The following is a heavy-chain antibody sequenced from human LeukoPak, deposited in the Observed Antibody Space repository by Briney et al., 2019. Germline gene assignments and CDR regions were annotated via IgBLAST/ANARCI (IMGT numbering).Heavy chain of an antibody. CDR3: ARRNWFDP. J-gene: IGHJ5*02. V-gene: IGHV3-30-3*01. CDR2: ISYDGSNK. CDR1: GFTFSSYA. Sequence: GGSLRLSCAASGFTFSSYAMHWVRQAPGKGLEWVAVISYDGSNKYYADSVKGRFTISRDNAKNSLYLQMNSLRAEDTAVYYCARRNWFDPWGQGTLVTVSS.